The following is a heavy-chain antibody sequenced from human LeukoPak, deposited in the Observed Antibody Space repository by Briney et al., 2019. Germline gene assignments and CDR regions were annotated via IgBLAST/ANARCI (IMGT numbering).Heavy chain of an antibody. CDR1: GYTLTELS. Sequence: ASVKVSCKVSGYTLTELSMHWVRQAPGKGLEWMGGFDPEDGETIYAQKFQGRVTMTEDTSTDTAYMELSSLRSEDTAVYYCATDTVVVVAARYYGMDVWGQGTTDTVSS. V-gene: IGHV1-24*01. CDR2: FDPEDGET. D-gene: IGHD2-15*01. CDR3: ATDTVVVVAARYYGMDV. J-gene: IGHJ6*02.